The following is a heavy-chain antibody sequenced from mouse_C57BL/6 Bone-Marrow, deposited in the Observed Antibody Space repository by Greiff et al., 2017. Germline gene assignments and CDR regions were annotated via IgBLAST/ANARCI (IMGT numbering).Heavy chain of an antibody. J-gene: IGHJ2*01. CDR3: TTVGVWLRRRGHYFDY. D-gene: IGHD2-2*01. Sequence: VQLQQSGAELVRPGASVKLSCTASGFNIKDDYMHWVKQRPEQGLEWIGWIDPENGDTEYASKFQGKATITADTSSNTAYLQLSSLTSEDTAVYYCTTVGVWLRRRGHYFDYWGQGTTLTVSS. CDR2: IDPENGDT. V-gene: IGHV14-4*01. CDR1: GFNIKDDY.